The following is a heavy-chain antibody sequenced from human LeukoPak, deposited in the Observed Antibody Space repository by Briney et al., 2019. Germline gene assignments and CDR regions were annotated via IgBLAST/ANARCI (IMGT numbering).Heavy chain of an antibody. V-gene: IGHV3-21*01. CDR1: GFTFSSYS. CDR2: ISSSSYI. D-gene: IGHD6-19*01. Sequence: PGGSLRLSCAASGFTFSSYSMNWVRQAPGKGLEWVSSISSSSYIYYADSVKGRFTISRSNPDNVVYLQMNSLDAEDTAVYYCARLAVAGPTGWFDPWGQGTLVTVSS. CDR3: ARLAVAGPTGWFDP. J-gene: IGHJ5*02.